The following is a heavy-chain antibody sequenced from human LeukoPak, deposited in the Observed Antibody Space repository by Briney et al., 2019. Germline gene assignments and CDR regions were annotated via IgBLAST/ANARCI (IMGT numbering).Heavy chain of an antibody. CDR2: IKSKTDGGTT. J-gene: IGHJ4*02. V-gene: IGHV3-15*01. D-gene: IGHD5-18*01. CDR3: TTQQWLPSNFDY. Sequence: GGSLRLSCAASGFTFSSYAMHWVRQAPGKGLEWVGRIKSKTDGGTTDYAAPVKGRFIISRDDSKNTLYLQMNSLKTEDTAVYYCTTQQWLPSNFDYWGQGTLVTVSS. CDR1: GFTFSSYA.